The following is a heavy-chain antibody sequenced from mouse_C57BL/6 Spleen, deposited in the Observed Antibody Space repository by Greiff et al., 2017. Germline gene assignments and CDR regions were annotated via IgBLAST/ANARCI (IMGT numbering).Heavy chain of an antibody. Sequence: QVQLQQPGAELVRPGTSVKLSCKASGYTFTSYWMHWVKQRPGQGLEWIGVIDPSDSYTNYNQKFKGKATLTVDTSSSTAYMQLSSLTAEDSAVYYCARDYANPSFDYWGQGTTLTVSS. CDR3: ARDYANPSFDY. J-gene: IGHJ2*01. D-gene: IGHD2-4*01. CDR1: GYTFTSYW. CDR2: IDPSDSYT. V-gene: IGHV1-59*01.